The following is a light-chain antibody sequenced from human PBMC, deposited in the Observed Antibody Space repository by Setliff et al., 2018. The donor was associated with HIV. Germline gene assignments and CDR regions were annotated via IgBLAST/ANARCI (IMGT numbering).Light chain of an antibody. V-gene: IGLV2-11*01. CDR3: CSHAGTFYV. Sequence: QSVLTQPPSVSGSPGQSVTISCTGTSSDVGAYNRVSWYQQHPGKPPKLIIYDVDKGPSGVPDRFSGSKSGNTASLTVSGLQAEDEAEYYCCSHAGTFYVLGTGTKVTVL. CDR2: DVD. J-gene: IGLJ1*01. CDR1: SSDVGAYNR.